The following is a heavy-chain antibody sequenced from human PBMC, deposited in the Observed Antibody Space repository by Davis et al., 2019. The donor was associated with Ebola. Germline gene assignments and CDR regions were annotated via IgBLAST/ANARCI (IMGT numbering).Heavy chain of an antibody. CDR1: GGSISSGGYS. D-gene: IGHD6-13*01. V-gene: IGHV4-30-2*01. CDR2: IYHSGST. Sequence: SETLSLTCAVSGGSISSGGYSWSWIRQPPGKGLEWIGYIYHSGSTNYNPSLKSRVTISVDTSKNQFSLKLSSVTAADTAVYYCARLQQLVPYYYGMDVWGQGTTVTVSS. CDR3: ARLQQLVPYYYGMDV. J-gene: IGHJ6*02.